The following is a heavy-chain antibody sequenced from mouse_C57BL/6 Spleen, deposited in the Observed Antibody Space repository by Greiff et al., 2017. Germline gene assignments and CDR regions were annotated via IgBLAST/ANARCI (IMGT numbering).Heavy chain of an antibody. CDR3: ARADGYYFDY. CDR2: IYPGDGDT. Sequence: VKLVESGAELVKPGASVKISCKASGYAFSSYWMNWVKQRPGKGLEWIGQIYPGDGDTNYNGKFKGKATLTADKSSSTAYMQLSSLTSEDSAVYFCARADGYYFDYWGQGTTLTVSS. V-gene: IGHV1-80*01. D-gene: IGHD1-1*01. J-gene: IGHJ2*01. CDR1: GYAFSSYW.